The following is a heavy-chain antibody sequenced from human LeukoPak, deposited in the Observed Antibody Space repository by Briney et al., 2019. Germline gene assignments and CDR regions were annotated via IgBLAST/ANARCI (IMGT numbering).Heavy chain of an antibody. V-gene: IGHV3-21*06. CDR3: ARDSGPGETFSYYYGMDV. J-gene: IGHJ6*02. Sequence: SSYIFYADSVRGRFTISRDNAKNSLYLQMNSLRAEDTAVYYCARDSGPGETFSYYYGMDVWGQGTTVTVSS. CDR2: SSYI. D-gene: IGHD3-10*01.